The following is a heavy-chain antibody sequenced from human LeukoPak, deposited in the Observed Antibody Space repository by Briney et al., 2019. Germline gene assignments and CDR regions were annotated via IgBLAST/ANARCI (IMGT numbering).Heavy chain of an antibody. CDR3: ARVGIFGVVIDY. Sequence: GGSLRLYCAASGFTVSSNYMSWGRQAPGKGLEWVSVIYSGGSTYYADSVKGRFTISRDNSKNTLYLQMNSLRAEDTAVYYCARVGIFGVVIDYWGQGTLVTVSS. CDR2: IYSGGST. CDR1: GFTVSSNY. V-gene: IGHV3-53*01. J-gene: IGHJ4*02. D-gene: IGHD3-3*01.